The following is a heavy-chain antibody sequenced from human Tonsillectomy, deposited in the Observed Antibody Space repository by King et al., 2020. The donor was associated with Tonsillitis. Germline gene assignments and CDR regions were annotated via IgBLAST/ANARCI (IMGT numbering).Heavy chain of an antibody. Sequence: VQLVESGAEVKKPGASVKVSCKASGYTFTGYYMHWVRQAPGQGLEWMGWINPNSGGTKYAQKLQGRVTMTRDTSLSTAYMELSRLRSDDPAVYYCATTHHTYNWKDGHDFDYWGQGALVTLSS. V-gene: IGHV1-2*02. D-gene: IGHD1-20*01. CDR2: INPNSGGT. CDR1: GYTFTGYY. CDR3: ATTHHTYNWKDGHDFDY. J-gene: IGHJ4*02.